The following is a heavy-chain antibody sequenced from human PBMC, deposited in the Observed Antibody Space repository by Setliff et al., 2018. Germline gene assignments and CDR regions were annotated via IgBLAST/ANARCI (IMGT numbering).Heavy chain of an antibody. CDR3: ARESRYYYDNLGTLDY. CDR2: INHSGST. J-gene: IGHJ4*02. CDR1: GGSFGGYY. Sequence: PSETLSLTCAVFGGSFGGYYWSWIRQPPGKGLEWIGEINHSGSTNYNPSLKSRITISIDTSKNQFSLKVTSVTAADTAVYYCARESRYYYDNLGTLDYWGQGTLVTVSS. D-gene: IGHD3-22*01. V-gene: IGHV4-34*01.